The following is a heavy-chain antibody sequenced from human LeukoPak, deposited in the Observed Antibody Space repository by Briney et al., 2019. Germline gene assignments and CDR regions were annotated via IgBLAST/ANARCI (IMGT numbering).Heavy chain of an antibody. CDR3: ARESYGDFTPWFDP. CDR2: IYYSGST. Sequence: PSETLSLTCTVSGGSISSSRYYWGWIRQPPGKGLEWIGSIYYSGSTYYNPSLKSRVTISVDTSKNQFSLKLSSVTAADTAVYYCARESYGDFTPWFDPWGQGTLVTVSS. V-gene: IGHV4-39*07. J-gene: IGHJ5*02. CDR1: GGSISSSRYY. D-gene: IGHD4-17*01.